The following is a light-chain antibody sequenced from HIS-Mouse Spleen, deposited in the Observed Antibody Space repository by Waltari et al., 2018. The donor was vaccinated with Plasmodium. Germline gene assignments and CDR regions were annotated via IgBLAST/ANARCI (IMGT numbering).Light chain of an antibody. CDR1: SSNIGSNY. V-gene: IGLV1-47*01. CDR2: RNN. Sequence: QSVLTQPPSASGTPGQRVTISCSGSSSNIGSNYVYWYQQLQGTAPKPLSYRNNHRPSGVPDRFSGSKSGTSASLAISGLRSEDEADYYCAAWDDSLSGRVFGGGTKLTVL. J-gene: IGLJ3*02. CDR3: AAWDDSLSGRV.